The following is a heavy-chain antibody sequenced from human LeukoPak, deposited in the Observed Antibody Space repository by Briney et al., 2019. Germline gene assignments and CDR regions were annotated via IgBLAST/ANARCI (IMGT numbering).Heavy chain of an antibody. D-gene: IGHD1-1*01. CDR1: GFSFEAYG. J-gene: IGHJ4*02. V-gene: IGHV3-9*01. CDR3: TRVTSWRTGFDY. Sequence: GRSLRLSCAASGFSFEAYGMYWVRQAPGKGLEWVSGITWNSDDMAYADSVEGRFTISRDNAKNCLYLQMNSLTVEDTALYYCTRVTSWRTGFDYWGQGTLVTVSS. CDR2: ITWNSDDM.